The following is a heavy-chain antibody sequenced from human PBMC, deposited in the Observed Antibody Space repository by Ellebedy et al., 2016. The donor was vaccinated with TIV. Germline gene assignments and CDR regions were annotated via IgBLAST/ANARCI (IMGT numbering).Heavy chain of an antibody. V-gene: IGHV1-24*01. CDR2: FDPEDGET. CDR3: ATVGHSGSYSDY. CDR1: GYTLTELS. D-gene: IGHD1-26*01. Sequence: ASVKVSCXVSGYTLTELSMHWVRQAPGKGLEWMGGFDPEDGETIYAQKFQGRVTMTEDTSTDTAYMELSSLRSEDTAVYYCATVGHSGSYSDYWGQGTLVTVSS. J-gene: IGHJ4*02.